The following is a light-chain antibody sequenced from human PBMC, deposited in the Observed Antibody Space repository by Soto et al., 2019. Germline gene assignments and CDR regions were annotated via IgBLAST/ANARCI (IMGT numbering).Light chain of an antibody. CDR3: QQYGSLPWT. V-gene: IGKV3-20*01. Sequence: EIVLTQSPGTLSLSPGERATLSCRASQSVSRSYLAWYQQKLGQAPRLLIYGASSRATGIPDRFSGSGSGTDFTLTISRLEPEDFAVYYCQQYGSLPWTFGQGTKVESK. CDR2: GAS. CDR1: QSVSRSY. J-gene: IGKJ1*01.